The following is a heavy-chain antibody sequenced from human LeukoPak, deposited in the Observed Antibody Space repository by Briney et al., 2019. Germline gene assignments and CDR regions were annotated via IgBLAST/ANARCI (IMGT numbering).Heavy chain of an antibody. CDR1: GFTFDDYA. Sequence: PGGSLRLSCAASGFTFDDYAMHWVRQAPGKGLEWVSGISWNSGSIGYADSVKGRFTISRDNAKNSLYLQMNSLRAEDTALYYCAKDRGDYYDSSGPNDAFDIWGQGTMVTVSS. J-gene: IGHJ3*02. CDR2: ISWNSGSI. D-gene: IGHD3-22*01. CDR3: AKDRGDYYDSSGPNDAFDI. V-gene: IGHV3-9*01.